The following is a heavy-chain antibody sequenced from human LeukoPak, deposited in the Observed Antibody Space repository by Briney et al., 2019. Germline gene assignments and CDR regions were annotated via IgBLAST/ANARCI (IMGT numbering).Heavy chain of an antibody. D-gene: IGHD4-17*01. V-gene: IGHV4-59*01. CDR3: ARVSAYGNYAGTLDY. CDR2: IYYSGST. CDR1: GGSLTSYY. Sequence: SETLSPTCTVSGGSLTSYYWSWIRQPPGKGLEWIGYIYYSGSTNYNPSLKSRLSISVDTSKNQFSLRLRSVTAADTAVYYCARVSAYGNYAGTLDYWGQGTLVTVSS. J-gene: IGHJ4*02.